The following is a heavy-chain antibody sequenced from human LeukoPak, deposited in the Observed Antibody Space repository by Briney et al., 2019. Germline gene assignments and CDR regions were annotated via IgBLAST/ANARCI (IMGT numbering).Heavy chain of an antibody. V-gene: IGHV4-59*08. Sequence: SETLSLTCTVSGGSISSYYWSWIRQPPGKGLEWIGYIYYSGSTNYNPSLKSRVTISVDTSKNQFSLKLSSVTAADTAVYHCARLGESAVAGLTFDYWGQGTLVTVSS. CDR2: IYYSGST. D-gene: IGHD6-19*01. CDR3: ARLGESAVAGLTFDY. J-gene: IGHJ4*02. CDR1: GGSISSYY.